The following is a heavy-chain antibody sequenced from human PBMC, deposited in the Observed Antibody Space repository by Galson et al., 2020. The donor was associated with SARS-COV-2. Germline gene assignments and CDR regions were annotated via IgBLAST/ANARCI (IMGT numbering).Heavy chain of an antibody. D-gene: IGHD3-10*01. CDR2: IYYSGST. CDR3: ARPMGFGEFDNWFDP. V-gene: IGHV4-39*01. J-gene: IGHJ5*02. CDR1: GGSISSSSYY. Sequence: SETLSLTCTVSGGSISSSSYYWGWIRQPPGKGLEWIGSIYYSGSTYYNPSLKSRVTISVDTSKNQFSLKLSSVTAADTAVYYCARPMGFGEFDNWFDPWGQGTLVTVSS.